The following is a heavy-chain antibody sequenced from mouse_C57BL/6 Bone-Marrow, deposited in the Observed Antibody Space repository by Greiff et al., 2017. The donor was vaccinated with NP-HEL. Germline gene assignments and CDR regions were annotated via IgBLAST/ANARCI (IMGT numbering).Heavy chain of an antibody. CDR1: GYTFTDYY. Sequence: EVQLQQSGPELVKPGASVKISCKASGYTFTDYYMNWVKQSHGKSLEWIGDINPNNGGTSYNQKFKGKATLTVDKSSSTAYMELRSLTSEDSAVYYCARPQLRLLPYAMDYWGQGTSVTVSS. V-gene: IGHV1-26*01. J-gene: IGHJ4*01. CDR2: INPNNGGT. CDR3: ARPQLRLLPYAMDY. D-gene: IGHD3-2*02.